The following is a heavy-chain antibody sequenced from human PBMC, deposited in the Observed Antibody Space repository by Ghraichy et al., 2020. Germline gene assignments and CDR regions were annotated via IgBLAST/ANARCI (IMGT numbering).Heavy chain of an antibody. CDR2: INTDGSST. J-gene: IGHJ6*02. Sequence: GGSLRLSCAASGFTFSSYWMHWVRQAPGKGLVWVSRINTDGSSTSYADSVKGRFTISRDNAKNTLYLQMNSLRAEDTAVYYCVRDSFSPSGDGTYYYYGMDVWGQGTTVTVSS. D-gene: IGHD2-21*02. CDR1: GFTFSSYW. CDR3: VRDSFSPSGDGTYYYYGMDV. V-gene: IGHV3-74*01.